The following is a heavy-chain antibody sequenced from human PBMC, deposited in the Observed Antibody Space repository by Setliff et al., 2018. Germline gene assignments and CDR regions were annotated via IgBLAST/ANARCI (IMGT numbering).Heavy chain of an antibody. V-gene: IGHV3-23*01. J-gene: IGHJ3*02. CDR3: IRDTSGRDAFDI. CDR2: ISGYGSRT. Sequence: LRLSCAASGFTFSSYAMTWVRQAPGKGLEWVSGISGYGSRTYYADSVKGRSTISRDNSQNTMYLQMNSLRAEDTAVYYCIRDTSGRDAFDIWGQGTMVTVS. CDR1: GFTFSSYA. D-gene: IGHD6-19*01.